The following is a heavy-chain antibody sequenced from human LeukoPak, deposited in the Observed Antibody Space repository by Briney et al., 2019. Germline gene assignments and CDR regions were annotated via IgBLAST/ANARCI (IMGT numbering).Heavy chain of an antibody. D-gene: IGHD6-13*01. CDR3: ARDQSVRLLQTSSTYFKHVFAI. Sequence: PGASVKVSCKTSGYTFTNYGISWVRQAPGLGLEWMGWISAYNGNTNYAQKVQGGVTMTTDTSTSTAYMELRSLRFDDTAVYYCARDQSVRLLQTSSTYFKHVFAIWGQGSMVTVSS. V-gene: IGHV1-18*01. CDR1: GYTFTNYG. J-gene: IGHJ3*02. CDR2: ISAYNGNT.